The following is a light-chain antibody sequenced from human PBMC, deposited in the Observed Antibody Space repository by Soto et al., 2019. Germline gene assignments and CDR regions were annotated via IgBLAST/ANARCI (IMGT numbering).Light chain of an antibody. Sequence: DFQMTQSPSSLSASIGDRVTITCRASQSISDYLNWYQQKLGKAPKLLIYAASHLQRGVPSRFRGSGSGTDFTLTISSLQPEDFATYYCQQSYNVFSWTFGQGTKVDIK. CDR1: QSISDY. CDR3: QQSYNVFSWT. J-gene: IGKJ1*01. CDR2: AAS. V-gene: IGKV1-39*01.